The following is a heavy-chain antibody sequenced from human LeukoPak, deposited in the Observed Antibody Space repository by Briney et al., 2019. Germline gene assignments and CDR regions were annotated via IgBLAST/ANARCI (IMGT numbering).Heavy chain of an antibody. Sequence: GGSLRLSCAASGFTFDDYAMHWVRQAPGKGLEWVSGISWNGGSIAYADSVKGRFTNSRDNAKNSLFLQMNSLRTEDTALYYCAKDRGPYGDRFGYFDYWGQGTLITVSS. D-gene: IGHD4-17*01. CDR3: AKDRGPYGDRFGYFDY. CDR1: GFTFDDYA. J-gene: IGHJ4*02. CDR2: ISWNGGSI. V-gene: IGHV3-9*01.